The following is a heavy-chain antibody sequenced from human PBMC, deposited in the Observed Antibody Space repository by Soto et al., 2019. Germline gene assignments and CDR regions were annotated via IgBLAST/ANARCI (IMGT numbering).Heavy chain of an antibody. CDR1: GGTFSSYA. J-gene: IGHJ6*02. Sequence: AAVKVSCKASGGTFSSYAISWVRQAPGQGLEWMGGIIPIFGTANYAQKFQGRVTITADESTSTAYMELSSLRSEDTAVYYCARSTAGTDYYYGMDVWGQGTTVTVSS. D-gene: IGHD6-13*01. CDR3: ARSTAGTDYYYGMDV. CDR2: IIPIFGTA. V-gene: IGHV1-69*13.